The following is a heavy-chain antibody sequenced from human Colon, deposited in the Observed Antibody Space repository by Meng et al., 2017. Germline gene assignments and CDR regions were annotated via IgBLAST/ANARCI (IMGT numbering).Heavy chain of an antibody. CDR1: GGSINSRDW. J-gene: IGHJ4*02. V-gene: IGHV4-4*02. D-gene: IGHD3-3*01. CDR2: IFHSGST. Sequence: QVQLQESGPGLVKPSGTLFLTCDVSGGSINSRDWWSWVRQPPGKGLEWIAEIFHSGSTNYKSSLKSRATISVDRSKNQFSLKLNSVTAADTAVYYCAAIFGLGPGYWGQGTLVTVSS. CDR3: AAIFGLGPGY.